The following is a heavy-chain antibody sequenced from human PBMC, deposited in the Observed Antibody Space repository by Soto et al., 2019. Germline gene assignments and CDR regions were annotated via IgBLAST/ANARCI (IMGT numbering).Heavy chain of an antibody. V-gene: IGHV4-34*01. CDR3: ARTAVAGIDAFDI. CDR1: GGSFSGYY. Sequence: SETLSLTCAVYGGSFSGYYWSWIRQPPGKGLEWIGEINHSGSTNYNPSLKSRVTISVDRSKNQFSLKLSSVTAADTAVYYCARTAVAGIDAFDIWGQGTMVTVSS. J-gene: IGHJ3*02. CDR2: INHSGST. D-gene: IGHD6-19*01.